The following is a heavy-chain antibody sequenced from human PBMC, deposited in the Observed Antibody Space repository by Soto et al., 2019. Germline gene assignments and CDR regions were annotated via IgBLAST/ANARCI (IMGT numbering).Heavy chain of an antibody. V-gene: IGHV1-69*12. CDR3: AGDYGDYASYGMDV. J-gene: IGHJ6*02. Sequence: QVQLVQSGAEVKKPGSSVKVSCKASGGTFSSYAISWVRQAPGQGLEWMGGIIPIFGTANYAQKFQGRVTXXAXEXXSTDYMELSSLRSEATAVYDCAGDYGDYASYGMDVWGQGTTVTVSS. D-gene: IGHD4-17*01. CDR2: IIPIFGTA. CDR1: GGTFSSYA.